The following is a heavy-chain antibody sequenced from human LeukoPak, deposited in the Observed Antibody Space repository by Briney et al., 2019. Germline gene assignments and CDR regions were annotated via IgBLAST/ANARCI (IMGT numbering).Heavy chain of an antibody. V-gene: IGHV4-59*01. D-gene: IGHD3-16*01. Sequence: SSETLSLTCTVSGGSISSYYWSWIRQPPGKGLEWIGYIYYSGSTNYNPSLKSRVTISVDTSKNQFSLKLSSVTAADTAVYYCARDLGGVQDYWGQGTLVTASS. CDR2: IYYSGST. J-gene: IGHJ4*02. CDR1: GGSISSYY. CDR3: ARDLGGVQDY.